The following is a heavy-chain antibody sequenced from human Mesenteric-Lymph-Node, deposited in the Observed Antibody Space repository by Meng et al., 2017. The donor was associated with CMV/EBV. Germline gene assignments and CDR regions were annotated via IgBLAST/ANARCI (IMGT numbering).Heavy chain of an antibody. J-gene: IGHJ6*02. CDR3: ARGSPYYDFYYFYGLDV. Sequence: GESLKISCAASGFTFNNYWMHWVRQAPGKGLVWVSRINSDGTSTNYADSVKGRFTISRDNAKNVLYLQVNSLRADDTAVYYCARGSPYYDFYYFYGLDVWGQGTTVTVSS. CDR1: GFTFNNYW. D-gene: IGHD3-3*01. CDR2: INSDGTST. V-gene: IGHV3-74*01.